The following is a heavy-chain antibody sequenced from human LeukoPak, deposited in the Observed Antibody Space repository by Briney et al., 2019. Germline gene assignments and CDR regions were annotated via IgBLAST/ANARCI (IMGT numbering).Heavy chain of an antibody. CDR1: GFTFSSYG. Sequence: PGGSLRLSCAASGFTFSSYGMHWVRQAPGKGLEWVAFIRYDGSNKYYADSVKGRFTISRDNSKNTLYLQMNSPRAEDTAVYYCATNQGGSGPILTLEWFPDAFDIWGQGTMVTVSS. CDR2: IRYDGSNK. J-gene: IGHJ3*02. V-gene: IGHV3-30*02. D-gene: IGHD3-3*01. CDR3: ATNQGGSGPILTLEWFPDAFDI.